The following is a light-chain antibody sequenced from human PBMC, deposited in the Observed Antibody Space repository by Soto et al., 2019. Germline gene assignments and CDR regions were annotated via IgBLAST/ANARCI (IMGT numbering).Light chain of an antibody. CDR2: DVS. J-gene: IGLJ1*01. CDR3: SSYTSSNTEV. CDR1: SSDVGGYNY. Sequence: SVLSQPASLSGSPGQSITISCTGTSSDVGGYNYVSWYQHHPGKAPKLMIYDVSTRPSGVSNRFSGSKSGNTASLTISGLQAEDEADYYCSSYTSSNTEVFGTGTKVTVL. V-gene: IGLV2-14*03.